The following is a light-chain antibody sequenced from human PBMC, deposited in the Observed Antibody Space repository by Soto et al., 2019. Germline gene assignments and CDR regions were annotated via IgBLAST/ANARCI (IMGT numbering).Light chain of an antibody. CDR3: QQYDNWPPIT. J-gene: IGKJ5*01. CDR1: QSVSSN. V-gene: IGKV3-15*01. CDR2: GAS. Sequence: EIVMTQSPATLSVSPGEKTALSCRARQSVSSNLAWYQQRPGQAPRLLIYGASTRATGIPARFSGSGSGTEFTLTISSLQSEDSAVYYCQQYDNWPPITFGQGTRLGIK.